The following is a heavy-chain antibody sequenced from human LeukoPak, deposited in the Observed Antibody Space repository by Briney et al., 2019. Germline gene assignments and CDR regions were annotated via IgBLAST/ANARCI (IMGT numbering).Heavy chain of an antibody. J-gene: IGHJ4*02. Sequence: GGSLRLSCVASGFIVSNNYMSWVRQAPGKGLEWVSVIYASGITYYADSEKGRFTISRDNSKSTLYFQMNSLRAEDTAVYYCARGHGGSSSHRYSDYWGQGTQVTVSS. CDR2: IYASGIT. V-gene: IGHV3-66*01. CDR1: GFIVSNNY. D-gene: IGHD6-6*01. CDR3: ARGHGGSSSHRYSDY.